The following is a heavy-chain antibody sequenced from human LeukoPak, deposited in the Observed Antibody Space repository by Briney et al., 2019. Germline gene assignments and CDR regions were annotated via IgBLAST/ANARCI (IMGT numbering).Heavy chain of an antibody. CDR2: IYPGDSDP. J-gene: IGHJ4*02. CDR3: ARRVGTQYYFDY. D-gene: IGHD7-27*01. V-gene: IGHV5-51*01. CDR1: GYSFTSYW. Sequence: GESLKISWKGSGYSFTSYWIGWVRQMPGKGLEWMGIIYPGDSDPRYSPSLQGQVTISADKSISTASLQWSSLKASDTAMYYCARRVGTQYYFDYWGQGTLVTVSS.